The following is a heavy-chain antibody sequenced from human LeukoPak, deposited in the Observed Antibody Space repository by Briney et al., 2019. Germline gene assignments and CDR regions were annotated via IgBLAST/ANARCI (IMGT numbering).Heavy chain of an antibody. Sequence: ASVKVSCKASGYTFTTSDINWVRQAPGQGLQWMGWMNPNSCNAVYAQKFQGRVTMTRSTSINTAYMELSSLRSEDTAVYYCARGSSRSFDIWGLGTMVTVSS. D-gene: IGHD3-10*01. V-gene: IGHV1-8*01. CDR1: GYTFTTSD. J-gene: IGHJ3*02. CDR2: MNPNSCNA. CDR3: ARGSSRSFDI.